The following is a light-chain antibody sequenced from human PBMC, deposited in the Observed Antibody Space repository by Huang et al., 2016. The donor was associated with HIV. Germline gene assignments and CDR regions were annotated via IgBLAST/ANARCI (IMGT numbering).Light chain of an antibody. Sequence: EIVLTQSPGTLSLSPGERATLSCRASQSVSSSYLAWYQQKPGQAPRLLIYCASSRATCIPDRFSGSGSGTDFTLTISRLEPEDFAVYYCQQYGSSLWTFGQGTKVEIK. V-gene: IGKV3-20*01. J-gene: IGKJ1*01. CDR2: CAS. CDR3: QQYGSSLWT. CDR1: QSVSSSY.